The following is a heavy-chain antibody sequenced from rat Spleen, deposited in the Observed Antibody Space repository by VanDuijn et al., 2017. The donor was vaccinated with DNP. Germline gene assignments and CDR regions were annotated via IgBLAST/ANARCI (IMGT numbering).Heavy chain of an antibody. V-gene: IGHV5S10*01. Sequence: EVQLVESGGGFVQPGRSLKLSCLASGFSFSDYNMAWVRQAPKKGPEWVAIIIYDGSKTYYRDSVQGRFTISRDNGKSTLSLQMDSLGSEDTATYYCATHWGYFDHWGQGVMVTVSS. CDR1: GFSFSDYN. J-gene: IGHJ2*01. D-gene: IGHD4-3*01. CDR2: IIYDGSKT. CDR3: ATHWGYFDH.